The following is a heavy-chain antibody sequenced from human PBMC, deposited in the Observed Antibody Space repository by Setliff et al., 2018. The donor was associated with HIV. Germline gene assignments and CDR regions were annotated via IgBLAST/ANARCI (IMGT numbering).Heavy chain of an antibody. Sequence: SETLSLTCTVSGGSINSRSYSWGWIRQPPGKGLEWIGSFYYTGSTYYNPSLRSRVTISVDTSKNQFSLKLSSVSAADTAVYYCARVPTSSWYVTTQRTKEYFHQWGQGTLVTVSS. V-gene: IGHV4-39*01. CDR3: ARVPTSSWYVTTQRTKEYFHQ. CDR1: GGSINSRSYS. D-gene: IGHD6-13*01. J-gene: IGHJ1*01. CDR2: FYYTGST.